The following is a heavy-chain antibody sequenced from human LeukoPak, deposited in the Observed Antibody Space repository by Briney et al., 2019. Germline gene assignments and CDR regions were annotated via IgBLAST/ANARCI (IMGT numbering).Heavy chain of an antibody. J-gene: IGHJ6*02. CDR3: AREGRAPIQLWLPDYYYYGMDV. Sequence: GESLKISRKGSGYSFTSYWIGWVRQMPGKGLEWMGITYPGDSDTRYSPSFQGQVTISADKSISTAYLQWSSLRSEDTAVYYCAREGRAPIQLWLPDYYYYGMDVWGQGTTVTVSS. CDR1: GYSFTSYW. V-gene: IGHV5-51*01. D-gene: IGHD5-18*01. CDR2: TYPGDSDT.